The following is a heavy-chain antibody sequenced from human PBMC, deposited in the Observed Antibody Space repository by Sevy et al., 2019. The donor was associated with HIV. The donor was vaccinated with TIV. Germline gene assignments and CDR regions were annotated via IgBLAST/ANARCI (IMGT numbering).Heavy chain of an antibody. CDR1: GFTFSSYA. CDR2: ISYDGSNK. J-gene: IGHJ6*02. D-gene: IGHD2-15*01. Sequence: GSLRLSCAASGFTFSSYAMHWVRQAPGKGLEWVAVISYDGSNKYYADSVKGRFTISRDNSKNTLYLQMNSLRAEDTAVYYCARGTPPYYYYYGMDVWGQGTTVTVSS. V-gene: IGHV3-30-3*01. CDR3: ARGTPPYYYYYGMDV.